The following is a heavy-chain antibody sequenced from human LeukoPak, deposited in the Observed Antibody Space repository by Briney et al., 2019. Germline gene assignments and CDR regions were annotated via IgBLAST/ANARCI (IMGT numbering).Heavy chain of an antibody. CDR2: IYTSGST. D-gene: IGHD3-10*01. J-gene: IGHJ6*01. V-gene: IGHV4-4*07. CDR3: ARGNRITMVRGVISPCVMEG. CDR1: GGSISSYY. Sequence: PSETLSLTCTVSGGSISSYYWSWLRQPAGKGLEWIGRIYTSGSTNYNPSLKSRVTMSVDTSKNQFSLKLSSVTAADTAVYYCARGNRITMVRGVISPCVMEGWGQGATVTVSS.